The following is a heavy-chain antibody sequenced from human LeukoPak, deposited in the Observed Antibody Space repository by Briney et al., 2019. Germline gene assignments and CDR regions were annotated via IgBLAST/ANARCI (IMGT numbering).Heavy chain of an antibody. J-gene: IGHJ4*02. CDR1: GFTFSSYS. CDR3: ASHRGVPYDRRPSS. V-gene: IGHV3-21*01. Sequence: KAGGSLRLSCAASGFTFSSYSMNWVRQAPGKGLEWVSSISSSSSYIYYADSVKGRFTISRDNAKNSLYLQMNSLRAEDTAVYYCASHRGVPYDRRPSSWGQGTLVTVSS. CDR2: ISSSSSYI. D-gene: IGHD3-22*01.